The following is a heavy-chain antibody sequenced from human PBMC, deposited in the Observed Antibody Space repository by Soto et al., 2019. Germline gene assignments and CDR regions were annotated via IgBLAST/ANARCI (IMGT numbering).Heavy chain of an antibody. V-gene: IGHV4-4*02. CDR2: IYHSGST. D-gene: IGHD3-10*01. CDR3: ARDQLWFGDFNTWGMDV. J-gene: IGHJ6*02. CDR1: GGSISSSNW. Sequence: QVQLQESGPGLVKPSGTLSLTCAVSGGSISSSNWWSWVRQPPGKGLEWIGEIYHSGSTNYNPSLKSRVTILVDKSKNQFSLKLSSVTAADTAVYYCARDQLWFGDFNTWGMDVWGQGTTVTVSS.